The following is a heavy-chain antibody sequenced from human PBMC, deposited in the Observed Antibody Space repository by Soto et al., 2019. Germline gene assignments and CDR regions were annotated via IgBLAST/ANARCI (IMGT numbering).Heavy chain of an antibody. J-gene: IGHJ3*02. V-gene: IGHV4-31*03. Sequence: QVQLQESGPGLVKPSQTLSLTCTVSGGSISSADYYWSWIRQHPGKGLEWIGYIYYSGSTYYNPSLKSRVNISVDTSKNQFSLKLTPVTAADTAVYYCARENGDFWTDAFDIWGQGTMVIVSS. CDR1: GGSISSADYY. CDR3: ARENGDFWTDAFDI. CDR2: IYYSGST. D-gene: IGHD3-3*01.